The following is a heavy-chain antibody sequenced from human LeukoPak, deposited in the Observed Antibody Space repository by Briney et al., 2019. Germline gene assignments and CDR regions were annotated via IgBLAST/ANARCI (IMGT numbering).Heavy chain of an antibody. CDR1: GYTFTGHY. V-gene: IGHV1-2*02. J-gene: IGHJ6*02. Sequence: ASVKVSCKASGYTFTGHYMHWVRQAPGQGLEWMGWINPNSGGTNYAQKFQGRVTMTRDTSISTAYMELSRLRSDDTAIYYCAREGVDIVATGYFYYYAMDVWGQGTTVTVSS. CDR2: INPNSGGT. CDR3: AREGVDIVATGYFYYYAMDV. D-gene: IGHD5-12*01.